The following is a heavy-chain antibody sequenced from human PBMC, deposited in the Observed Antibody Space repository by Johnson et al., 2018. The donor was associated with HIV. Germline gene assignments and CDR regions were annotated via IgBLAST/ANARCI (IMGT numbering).Heavy chain of an antibody. D-gene: IGHD3-22*01. CDR1: GFTFSSYA. J-gene: IGHJ3*02. CDR3: ARDRYYDRESTAFDI. Sequence: QVQLVESGGGLVQPGGSLRLSCAASGFTFSSYAMHWVRQAPGKGLEWVAVISYDGSNKYYADSVKGRFTISRDNSKNTLYLQMNSLRAEDTAVYYCARDRYYDRESTAFDIWGQGAMVTVSS. CDR2: ISYDGSNK. V-gene: IGHV3-30-3*01.